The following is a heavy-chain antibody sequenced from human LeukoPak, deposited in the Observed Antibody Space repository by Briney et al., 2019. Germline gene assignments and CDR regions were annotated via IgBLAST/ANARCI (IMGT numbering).Heavy chain of an antibody. CDR1: GFTFSSYG. CDR2: ISYDGSNK. J-gene: IGHJ4*02. V-gene: IGHV3-30*18. CDR3: AKDASTYYYGSGSEY. Sequence: GGSLRLSCAASGFTFSSYGMHWVRQAPGKGLEWVAVISYDGSNKYYADSVKGRFTISRDNSKNTLYLQMNSLRAEDTAVYYCAKDASTYYYGSGSEYWGQGTLVTVSP. D-gene: IGHD3-10*01.